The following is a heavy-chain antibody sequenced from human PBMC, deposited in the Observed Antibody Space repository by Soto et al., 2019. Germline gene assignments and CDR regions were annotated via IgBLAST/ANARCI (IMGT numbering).Heavy chain of an antibody. Sequence: EVQLLESGGGLVQPGGSLRLSCAASGFTFSSYAMTWVRQAPGKGLEWVSAISGSGISTYYADSVKGRFTISRDNSKNTLYLQMNSLRAEDTAVYYCAKEEAFSSGWATIDSWGQGTLVTVSS. CDR1: GFTFSSYA. CDR2: ISGSGIST. J-gene: IGHJ4*02. CDR3: AKEEAFSSGWATIDS. D-gene: IGHD6-19*01. V-gene: IGHV3-23*01.